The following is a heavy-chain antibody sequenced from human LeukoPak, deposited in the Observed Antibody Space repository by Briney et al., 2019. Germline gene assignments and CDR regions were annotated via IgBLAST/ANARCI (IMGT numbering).Heavy chain of an antibody. CDR2: IYYSGTT. Sequence: SETLSLTCSVSGGSISSSNYYWGWIRQPPGKGLEWIGTIYYSGTTYYNPSLESRVTISEDMSKNQFSLTLRSVTAADTAVYYCARQISDYYYYYIDVRGKGTTVTVSS. CDR3: ARQISDYYYYYIDV. D-gene: IGHD3-10*01. V-gene: IGHV4-39*01. CDR1: GGSISSSNYY. J-gene: IGHJ6*03.